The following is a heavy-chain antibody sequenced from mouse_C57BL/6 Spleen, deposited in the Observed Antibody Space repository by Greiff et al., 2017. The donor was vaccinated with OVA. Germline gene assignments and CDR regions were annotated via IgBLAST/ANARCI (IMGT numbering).Heavy chain of an antibody. D-gene: IGHD2-12*01. CDR1: GYAFSSYW. V-gene: IGHV1-80*01. Sequence: QVQLKESGAELVKPGASVKISCKASGYAFSSYWMNWVKQRPGKGLEWIGQIYPGDGDTNYNGKFKGKATLTADKSSSTAYMQLSSLTSEDSAVYFCARREAYYSHYYAMDYWGQGTSVTVSS. J-gene: IGHJ4*01. CDR2: IYPGDGDT. CDR3: ARREAYYSHYYAMDY.